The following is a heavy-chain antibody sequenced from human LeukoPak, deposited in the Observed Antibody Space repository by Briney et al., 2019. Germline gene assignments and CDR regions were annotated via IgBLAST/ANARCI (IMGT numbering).Heavy chain of an antibody. D-gene: IGHD4/OR15-4a*01. V-gene: IGHV4-39*06. CDR1: GGSVSSGGYY. CDR3: ARGGTLMTMVD. Sequence: SETLSLTCSVSGGSVSSGGYYCGWIRQPPGKGLEWIGTIYYSGSTYYDPSLKSRVTISVDTSKNQFTLNLNSVTAADTAVYYRARGGTLMTMVDWGQGTLVTVSS. J-gene: IGHJ4*02. CDR2: IYYSGST.